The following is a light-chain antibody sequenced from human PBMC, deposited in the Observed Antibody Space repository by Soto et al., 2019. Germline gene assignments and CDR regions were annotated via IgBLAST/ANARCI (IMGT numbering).Light chain of an antibody. CDR2: DAS. Sequence: EIVLTQSPATLSLSPGERATLSCRASQSVSSYLAWYQQKPGQAPRLLIYDASNKATGIPARFSGSGSGTDFTLTISSLGPEDFAVYYCQQRSHWPPTFGQGTRLEI. CDR1: QSVSSY. J-gene: IGKJ5*01. CDR3: QQRSHWPPT. V-gene: IGKV3-11*01.